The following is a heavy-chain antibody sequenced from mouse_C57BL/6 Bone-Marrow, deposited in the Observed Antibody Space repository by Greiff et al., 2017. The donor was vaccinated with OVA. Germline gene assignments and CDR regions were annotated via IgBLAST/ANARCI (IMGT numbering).Heavy chain of an antibody. CDR1: GFTFSDYG. J-gene: IGHJ4*01. CDR2: ISSGRSTI. CDR3: ARPLYYYGSSNYAMDY. V-gene: IGHV5-17*01. D-gene: IGHD1-1*01. Sequence: EVKLMESGGGLVKPGGSLKLSCAASGFTFSDYGMHWVRQAPEKGLEWVAYISSGRSTIYYADTVKGRFTISRDNAKNTLFLQMTSLRSEDTAMXYCARPLYYYGSSNYAMDYWGQETSVTVSS.